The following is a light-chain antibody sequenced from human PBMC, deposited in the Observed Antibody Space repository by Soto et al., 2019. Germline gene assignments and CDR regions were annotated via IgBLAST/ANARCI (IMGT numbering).Light chain of an antibody. CDR1: RSDVGAYNY. CDR3: SSFPRRFIFV. J-gene: IGLJ1*01. CDR2: EVT. Sequence: QSVLTQPASVSGSPGQSIAISCTGTRSDVGAYNYVSWYQQHPGKAPKLMISEVTNRPSGVSDRFPGSKSGNTASLTISGLQAEDEADYYCSSFPRRFIFVFGNGTKVTV. V-gene: IGLV2-14*01.